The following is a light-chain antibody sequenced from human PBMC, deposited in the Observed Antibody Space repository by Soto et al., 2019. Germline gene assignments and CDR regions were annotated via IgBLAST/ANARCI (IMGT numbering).Light chain of an antibody. CDR2: EVS. V-gene: IGLV2-14*01. CDR1: SSDLGNYNY. J-gene: IGLJ1*01. CDR3: SSYTSSGTLV. Sequence: QSALTQPASVSGSPGQSITVSCTGTSSDLGNYNYVSWYQHHPGKAPKLMVYEVSNWPSGVSNRFSGSKSGNTASLTISGLQVEDEAEYYCSSYTSSGTLVFGAGTKVTVL.